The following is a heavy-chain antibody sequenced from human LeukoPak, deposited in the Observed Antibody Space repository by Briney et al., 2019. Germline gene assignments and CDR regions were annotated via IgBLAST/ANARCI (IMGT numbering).Heavy chain of an antibody. CDR2: IIPIFGTA. J-gene: IGHJ4*02. V-gene: IGHV1-69*06. CDR1: GGTFSSYA. Sequence: ASVKVSCKASGGTFSSYAIRWVRQAPGQGLEWMGGIIPIFGTANYAQKFQGRVTITADKSTSTAYMELSSLRSEDTAVYYCASINYDILTGYRDHWGQGTLVTVSS. CDR3: ASINYDILTGYRDH. D-gene: IGHD3-9*01.